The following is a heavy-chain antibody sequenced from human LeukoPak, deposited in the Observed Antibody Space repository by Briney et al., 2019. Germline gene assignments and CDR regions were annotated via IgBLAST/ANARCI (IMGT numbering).Heavy chain of an antibody. CDR1: GFSFDDYA. CDR2: ISWNSDTI. CDR3: AKDISGTYLAALDY. V-gene: IGHV3-9*01. D-gene: IGHD1-26*01. Sequence: GGSLRLFCAASGFSFDDYAMHWVRQAPGKGLEWVSGISWNSDTIGYADSVKGRFTISRDNAKNSLYLQMNSLGAEDTALYYCAKDISGTYLAALDYWGQGTLVTVSS. J-gene: IGHJ4*02.